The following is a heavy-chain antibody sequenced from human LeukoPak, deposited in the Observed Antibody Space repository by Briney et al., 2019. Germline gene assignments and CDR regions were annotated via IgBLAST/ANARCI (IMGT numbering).Heavy chain of an antibody. Sequence: ASVKVSCKASGYTFTSYGISWVRQAPGQGLEWMGWINAGNGNTKYSQKFQGRVTITRDTSASTAYMELSSLRSEDTAVYYCARESSGWYDWFDPWGQGTLVTVSS. D-gene: IGHD6-19*01. J-gene: IGHJ5*02. CDR3: ARESSGWYDWFDP. CDR1: GYTFTSYG. CDR2: INAGNGNT. V-gene: IGHV1-3*01.